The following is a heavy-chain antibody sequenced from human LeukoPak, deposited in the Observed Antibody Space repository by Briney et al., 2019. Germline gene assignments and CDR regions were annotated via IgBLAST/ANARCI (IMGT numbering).Heavy chain of an antibody. CDR3: ARDRSWRSGYYGYFDY. CDR1: GGSISSGGYY. J-gene: IGHJ4*02. Sequence: PSETLSLTCTVSGGSISSGGYYWSWIRQHPGKGLEWIGYIYYSGSTYYNPSLKSRVTISVDTSKNQFSLKLSSVTAADTAVYYCARDRSWRSGYYGYFDYWGQGTLVTVSS. CDR2: IYYSGST. D-gene: IGHD3-3*01. V-gene: IGHV4-31*03.